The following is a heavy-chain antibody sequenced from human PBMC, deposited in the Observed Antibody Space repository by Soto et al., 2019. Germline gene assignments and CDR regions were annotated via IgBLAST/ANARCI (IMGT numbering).Heavy chain of an antibody. CDR1: GYTXTSYG. J-gene: IGHJ4*02. V-gene: IGHV1-18*04. D-gene: IGHD3-3*01. CDR3: ARDRKGYYDFWSGSYPYFDY. CDR2: ISAYNGKT. Sequence: SXKVSFKASGYTXTSYGICLVRQAPGQGLEWMGWISAYNGKTNYAKKLQGRVTMKTDTSTRTAYMELRSLISDDNAVYYCARDRKGYYDFWSGSYPYFDYWGQGTLCTVS.